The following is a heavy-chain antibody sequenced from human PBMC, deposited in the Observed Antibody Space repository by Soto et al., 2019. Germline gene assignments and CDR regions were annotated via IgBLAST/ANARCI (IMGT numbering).Heavy chain of an antibody. CDR2: ISGSGGST. J-gene: IGHJ6*03. Sequence: GGSLRLSCAASRLSFSSYAMSWVRQAPGKGLEWVSAISGSGGSTYYADSVKGRFTISRDNSKNTLYLQMNSLRAEDTAVYYCAKGTGITLYYYMDVWGKGTTVTVSS. V-gene: IGHV3-23*01. CDR1: RLSFSSYA. CDR3: AKGTGITLYYYMDV. D-gene: IGHD1-1*01.